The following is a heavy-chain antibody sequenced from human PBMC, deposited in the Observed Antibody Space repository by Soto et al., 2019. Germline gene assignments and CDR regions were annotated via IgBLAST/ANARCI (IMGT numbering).Heavy chain of an antibody. CDR1: GYTFTSYD. CDR2: MNPNSGNT. D-gene: IGHD3-22*01. J-gene: IGHJ6*03. Sequence: ASVKVSCKASGYTFTSYDINWVRQATGQGLEWMGWMNPNSGNTGYAQKFQGRVTMTRNTSISTAYMELSSLRSEDTAVYYCARGVVITDYYYYYMDVWGKGTTVTVSS. CDR3: ARGVVITDYYYYYMDV. V-gene: IGHV1-8*01.